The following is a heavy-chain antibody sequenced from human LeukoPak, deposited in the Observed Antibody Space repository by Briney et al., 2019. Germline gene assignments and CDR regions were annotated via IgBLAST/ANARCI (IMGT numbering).Heavy chain of an antibody. V-gene: IGHV3-30*04. CDR1: GFTFSSYA. Sequence: PGGSLRLSCAATGFTFSSYAMHWVRQAPGKGLEWVAVISYDGSNKYYADSVKGRFTISRDNSKNTLYLQMNSLRAEDTAVYYCARDSHYCSSTSCSRWFDPWGQGTLVIVSS. D-gene: IGHD2-2*01. CDR2: ISYDGSNK. CDR3: ARDSHYCSSTSCSRWFDP. J-gene: IGHJ5*02.